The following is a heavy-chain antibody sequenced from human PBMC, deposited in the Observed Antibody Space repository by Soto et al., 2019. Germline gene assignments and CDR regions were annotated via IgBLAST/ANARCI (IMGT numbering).Heavy chain of an antibody. CDR3: ARDVEVVGAGAVSGRYFDY. D-gene: IGHD2-15*01. Sequence: ASVKVSCKASGYDFTKYAITWVRQAPGQGLEWMGWISGYNGNTNYAQKVQGRVTMTTDTSTSTAYMELRSLRSDDAAVYYCARDVEVVGAGAVSGRYFDYWGQGTLVTVSS. J-gene: IGHJ4*02. V-gene: IGHV1-18*01. CDR2: ISGYNGNT. CDR1: GYDFTKYA.